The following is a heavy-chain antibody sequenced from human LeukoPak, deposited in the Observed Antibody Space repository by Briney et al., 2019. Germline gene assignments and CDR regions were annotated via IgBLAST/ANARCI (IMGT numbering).Heavy chain of an antibody. CDR1: GFTFSSCG. CDR3: ARDRAAADLDY. V-gene: IGHV3-33*01. Sequence: GGSLRLSCAASGFTFSSCGMHWVRQAPGKGLEWVAVIWYDGSNKFYADSVKGRFTISRDNSKNTLYLQMNSLRAEDTAVYYCARDRAAADLDYWGQGTLVTVSS. CDR2: IWYDGSNK. J-gene: IGHJ4*02. D-gene: IGHD6-13*01.